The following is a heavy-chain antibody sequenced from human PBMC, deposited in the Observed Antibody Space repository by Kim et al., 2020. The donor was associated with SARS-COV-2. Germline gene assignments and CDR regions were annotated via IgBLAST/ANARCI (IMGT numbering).Heavy chain of an antibody. CDR2: T. CDR3: ARDLFPGMFDY. V-gene: IGHV4-31*02. Sequence: TYYNQSLKSRVTISVDTSKNQFSLNLSSVTAADTAVYYCARDLFPGMFDYWGQGTLVTVSS. D-gene: IGHD6-13*01. J-gene: IGHJ4*02.